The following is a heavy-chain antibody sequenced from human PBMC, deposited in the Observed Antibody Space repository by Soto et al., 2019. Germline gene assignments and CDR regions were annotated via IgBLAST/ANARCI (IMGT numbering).Heavy chain of an antibody. V-gene: IGHV4-34*01. J-gene: IGHJ4*02. Sequence: QVQLQQWGAGLLKPSETLSLTCAVYGGSFSGYYWSWIRQPPGKGLEWIGEINHSGSTNYNPSLKSRVTISVDTSKNQLSLKLSAVTAADTAVYYCARAPGYSSSGYSYWGQGTLVTVSS. CDR1: GGSFSGYY. CDR2: INHSGST. CDR3: ARAPGYSSSGYSY. D-gene: IGHD6-13*01.